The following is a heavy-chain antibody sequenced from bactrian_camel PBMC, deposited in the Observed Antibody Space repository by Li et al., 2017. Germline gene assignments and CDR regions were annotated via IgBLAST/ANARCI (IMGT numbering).Heavy chain of an antibody. V-gene: IGHV3S6*01. Sequence: HVQLVESGGGSVQAGGSLRLSCVASGYTGRTGCMGWFRQSSGDQREGVAVIDNDGSEIYADSVKGRFTISKDNAKNTLYLQMNSLKPEDTAMYYCAVRYLRASRCPSGMLTPALFNYWGQGTQVTVS. J-gene: IGHJ4*01. CDR1: GYTGRTGC. CDR2: IDNDGSEI. CDR3: AVRYLRASRCPSGMLTPALFNY.